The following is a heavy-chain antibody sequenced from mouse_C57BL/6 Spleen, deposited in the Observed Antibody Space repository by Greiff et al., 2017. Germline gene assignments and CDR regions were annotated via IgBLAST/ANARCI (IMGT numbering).Heavy chain of an antibody. CDR2: IDPNSGGT. D-gene: IGHD1-1*01. Sequence: QVQLQQSGAELVKPGASVKLSCKASGYTFTSYWMHWVKQRPGRGLEWIGRIDPNSGGTKYNEKFKSKATLTVDKPSSTAYMQLSSLTSEDSAVYYCAIYYGSMDYYAMDYWGQGTSVTVSS. V-gene: IGHV1-72*01. CDR1: GYTFTSYW. J-gene: IGHJ4*01. CDR3: AIYYGSMDYYAMDY.